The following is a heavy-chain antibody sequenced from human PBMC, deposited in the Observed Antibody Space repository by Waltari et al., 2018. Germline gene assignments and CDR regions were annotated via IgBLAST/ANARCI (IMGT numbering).Heavy chain of an antibody. CDR3: VGHRFGSGSYFDY. CDR2: IYSGGSS. Sequence: EVQVVESGGGLIQPGGSLRLCWAVSGFIVSSNDMSWVRQAPGKGLERVSVIYSGGSSDYVDSVKGRFTISRDNSKNTIYLEMNSLRGEDTAVYFCVGHRFGSGSYFDYWGQGTPVTVSS. CDR1: GFIVSSND. V-gene: IGHV3-53*01. D-gene: IGHD3-10*01. J-gene: IGHJ4*02.